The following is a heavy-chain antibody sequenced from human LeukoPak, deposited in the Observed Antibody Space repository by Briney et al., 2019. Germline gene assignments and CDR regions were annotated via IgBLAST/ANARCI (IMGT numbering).Heavy chain of an antibody. J-gene: IGHJ4*02. D-gene: IGHD4-17*01. CDR1: GFTFSSYA. CDR2: ISHNGGGT. V-gene: IGHV3-23*01. Sequence: GGSLRLSCAASGFTFSSYAMSWVRQAPGKGLEWVSDISHNGGGTYYADSVKGRFTISRDNTKNTLYPQMNSLRAEGTAVYYCATLQLKIRTIYGDYGEEPYYFDYWGQGTLVTVSS. CDR3: ATLQLKIRTIYGDYGEEPYYFDY.